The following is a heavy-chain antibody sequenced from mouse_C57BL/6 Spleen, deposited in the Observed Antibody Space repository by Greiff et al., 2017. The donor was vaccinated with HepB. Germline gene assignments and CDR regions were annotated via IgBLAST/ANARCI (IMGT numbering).Heavy chain of an antibody. V-gene: IGHV1-82*01. Sequence: QVQLQQSGSELVKPGASVKISCKASGYAFSSSWMNWVKQRPGKGLEWIGRIYPGDGDTNYNGKFKGKATLTADKSSSTAYMQLSSLTSEDSAVYFCANKAMDYWGQGTSVTVSS. CDR2: IYPGDGDT. CDR3: ANKAMDY. CDR1: GYAFSSSW. J-gene: IGHJ4*01.